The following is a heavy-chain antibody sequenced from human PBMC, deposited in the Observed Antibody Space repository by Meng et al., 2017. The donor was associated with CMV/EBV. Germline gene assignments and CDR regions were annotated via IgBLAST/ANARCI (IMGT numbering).Heavy chain of an antibody. CDR1: GYNFANYA. CDR3: ARYQFDSSGYYRRFDY. Sequence: ASVKVSCKASGYNFANYAIAWVRQAPGQGLEWMAWISASTGTTIYAQEFQGRVSMTTETSTATAYLDVRNLRSDDTAVYYCARYQFDSSGYYRRFDYWGQGVLVTVSS. V-gene: IGHV1-18*01. J-gene: IGHJ4*02. CDR2: ISASTGTT. D-gene: IGHD3-3*01.